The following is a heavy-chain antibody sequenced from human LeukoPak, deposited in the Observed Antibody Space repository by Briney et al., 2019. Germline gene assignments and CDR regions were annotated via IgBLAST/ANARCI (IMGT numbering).Heavy chain of an antibody. Sequence: PPRTLSLLRGVSGGSISSTNWWTWVRRPPGKGLEWFGEVHLDGRTNYNPSLESRLTMSVDLSENYISLKLTSVTAADTSVYYCAREGGFYRPLDYSGQGTLVTVSS. V-gene: IGHV4-4*03. D-gene: IGHD1-14*01. J-gene: IGHJ4*02. CDR3: AREGGFYRPLDY. CDR1: GGSISSTNW. CDR2: VHLDGRT.